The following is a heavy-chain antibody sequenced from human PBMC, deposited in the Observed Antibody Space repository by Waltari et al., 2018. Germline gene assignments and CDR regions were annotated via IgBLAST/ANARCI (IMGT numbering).Heavy chain of an antibody. CDR1: GFSVTTNY. Sequence: EVQLVQSGGGLVQPGGSLRLPCLVSGFSVTTNYMTWVRQAPGKGLEWVSTMYSGGSTYYADSVKGRLTISRDTSTNMVYLHMTNLRVEDTAVYYCATDRMSTTAFDYWGQGTLVTVSS. CDR2: MYSGGST. D-gene: IGHD1-1*01. J-gene: IGHJ4*02. CDR3: ATDRMSTTAFDY. V-gene: IGHV3-66*01.